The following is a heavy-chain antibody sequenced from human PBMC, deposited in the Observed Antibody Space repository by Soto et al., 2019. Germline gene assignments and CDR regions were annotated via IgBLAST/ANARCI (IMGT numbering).Heavy chain of an antibody. CDR3: TRDTRSLGAPELFDYYYGMDV. CDR1: GFTFGDYA. CDR2: IRSKAYGGTT. J-gene: IGHJ6*02. V-gene: IGHV3-49*03. Sequence: GGSLRLSCTASGFTFGDYAMSWFRQAPGKGLEWVGFIRSKAYGGTTEYAASVKGRFTISRDDSKSIAYLQMNSLKTEDTAVYYCTRDTRSLGAPELFDYYYGMDVWGQGTTVTVSS. D-gene: IGHD3-10*02.